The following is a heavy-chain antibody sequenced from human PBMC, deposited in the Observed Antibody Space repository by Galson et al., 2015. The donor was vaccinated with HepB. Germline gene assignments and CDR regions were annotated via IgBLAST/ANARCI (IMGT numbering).Heavy chain of an antibody. CDR1: GFTFSDYY. CDR2: ISSSSSYT. J-gene: IGHJ4*02. Sequence: SLRLSCAASGFTFSDYYVSWIRQAPGKGLEWVSYISSSSSYTNYADSVKGRFTISRDNAKNSLYLQMNSLRAEDTAVYYCAREGRGYSYGLSYWGQGTLVTVSS. CDR3: AREGRGYSYGLSY. V-gene: IGHV3-11*06. D-gene: IGHD5-18*01.